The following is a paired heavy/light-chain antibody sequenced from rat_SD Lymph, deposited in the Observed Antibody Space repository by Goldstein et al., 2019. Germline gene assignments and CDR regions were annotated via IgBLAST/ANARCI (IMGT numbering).Light chain of an antibody. CDR3: LQHNSWPNT. V-gene: IGKV22S4*01. Sequence: DIQMTQSPSFLSASVGDRVTINCKASQNINRYLNWYQQKLGEAPKLLIYNANSLQTGIPSRFSGSGSGTDFTLTISSLQPEDVATYFCLQHNSWPNTFGAGTKLELK. CDR1: QNINRY. J-gene: IGKJ2-1*01. CDR2: NAN.
Heavy chain of an antibody. J-gene: IGHJ2*01. Sequence: EVQLVESGGGLVQPGRSLKLSCLASGFTFSNYGMNWIRQAPGKGLEWVASISSSSSYIYYADTVKGRFTISRDNAKNTLYLQMTSLRSEDTALYYCGGVYYGYWGQGVMVTVSS. CDR2: ISSSSSYI. V-gene: IGHV5-34*01. CDR1: GFTFSNYG. CDR3: GGVYYGY. D-gene: IGHD1-6*01.